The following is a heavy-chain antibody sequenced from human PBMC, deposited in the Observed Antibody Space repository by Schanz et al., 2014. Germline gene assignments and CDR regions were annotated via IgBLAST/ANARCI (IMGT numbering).Heavy chain of an antibody. CDR3: VKVCSGSGCSFLDY. Sequence: QVQLVESGGGLVKPGGSLRLSCAASGFTFSDYYMSWIRQAPGKGLEWVSYISHNSHYTNYADSVKGRFTISRDTAENSVYLQMNSLRPEDTAVYYCVKVCSGSGCSFLDYWGQGTLVTVSS. D-gene: IGHD1-26*01. CDR1: GFTFSDYY. CDR2: ISHNSHYT. V-gene: IGHV3-11*06. J-gene: IGHJ4*02.